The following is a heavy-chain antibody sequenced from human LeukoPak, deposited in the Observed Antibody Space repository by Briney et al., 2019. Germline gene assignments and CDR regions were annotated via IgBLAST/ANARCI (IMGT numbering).Heavy chain of an antibody. Sequence: GGSLRLSCAASGFTFSSYAMSWVRQAPGKGLEWVSGISGSGGATYYADSVKGRFTISRDDPHNTLYLQMNSLRAEDTAVYYCAGRGSGSYFDYWGQGTLVTVSS. CDR3: AGRGSGSYFDY. V-gene: IGHV3-23*01. CDR2: ISGSGGAT. J-gene: IGHJ4*02. D-gene: IGHD3-10*01. CDR1: GFTFSSYA.